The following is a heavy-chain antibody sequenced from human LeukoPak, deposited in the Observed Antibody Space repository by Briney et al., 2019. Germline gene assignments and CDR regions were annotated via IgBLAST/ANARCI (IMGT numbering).Heavy chain of an antibody. CDR1: GFTFSNYW. J-gene: IGHJ4*02. V-gene: IGHV3-7*01. Sequence: PGGSLRLSCAASGFTFSNYWMSWVRQAPGKRLEWVANIKQDGSEKYYVDSVKGRFTISRDNAKNSLYLQMNSLRAEDTAVYYCASGQQLGYWGQGTLATVSS. CDR2: IKQDGSEK. CDR3: ASGQQLGY. D-gene: IGHD6-6*01.